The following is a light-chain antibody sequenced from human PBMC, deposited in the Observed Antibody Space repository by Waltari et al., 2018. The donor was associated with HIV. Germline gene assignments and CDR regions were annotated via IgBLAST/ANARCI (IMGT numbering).Light chain of an antibody. J-gene: IGLJ2*01. CDR1: RPHLGSNT. V-gene: IGLV1-44*01. CDR2: SNN. CDR3: AAWDDSLSGVL. Sequence: QSVLTQPPSAAGTPGQRVTNPCSGGRPHLGSNTVHWYQQLPGTAPKLLLYSNNQRPSGVPDRFSGSKSGTSASLAISGLQSEDEADYYCAAWDDSLSGVLFGGGTKLTVL.